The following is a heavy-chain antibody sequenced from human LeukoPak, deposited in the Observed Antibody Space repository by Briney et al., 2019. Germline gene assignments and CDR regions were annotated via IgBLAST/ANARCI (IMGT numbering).Heavy chain of an antibody. CDR2: ISSSGSTI. J-gene: IGHJ4*02. CDR3: AKSGLDYYDSSGYYPPWYFDY. V-gene: IGHV3-48*03. Sequence: GGSLRLSCAASGFTFSSYEMNWVRQAPGKGLEWVSYISSSGSTIYYADSVKGRFTISRDNAKNSLYLQMNSLRAEDTAVYYCAKSGLDYYDSSGYYPPWYFDYWGQGTLVTVSS. CDR1: GFTFSSYE. D-gene: IGHD3-22*01.